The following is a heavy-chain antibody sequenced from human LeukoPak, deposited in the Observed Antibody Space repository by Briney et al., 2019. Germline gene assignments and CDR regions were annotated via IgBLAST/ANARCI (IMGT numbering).Heavy chain of an antibody. J-gene: IGHJ3*02. CDR1: GGSITSYY. CDR2: IYYSGST. D-gene: IGHD1-1*01. V-gene: IGHV4-59*01. Sequence: SETLSLTCTVSGGSITSYYWSWIRQVPGKGLEWIGYIYYSGSTNYNPSLKSRVTISVDTPKSQFSLKLTSVTAADTAVYYCASLSRGSGAFDIWGQGTMVTVSS. CDR3: ASLSRGSGAFDI.